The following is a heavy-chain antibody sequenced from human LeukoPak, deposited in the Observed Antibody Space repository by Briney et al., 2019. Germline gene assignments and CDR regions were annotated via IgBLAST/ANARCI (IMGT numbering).Heavy chain of an antibody. D-gene: IGHD2-2*01. CDR3: AKGSCSSSSCYVMYFLH. CDR1: GFTFSSYA. Sequence: GGSLRLSCAASGFTFSSYAMSWVRQAPGKGLEWVSAISGSGGSTYYADSVKGRFTISRDNSKNTLYLQMNSLRAEDTAVYYCAKGSCSSSSCYVMYFLHWGQGTLVTVSS. V-gene: IGHV3-23*01. CDR2: ISGSGGST. J-gene: IGHJ1*01.